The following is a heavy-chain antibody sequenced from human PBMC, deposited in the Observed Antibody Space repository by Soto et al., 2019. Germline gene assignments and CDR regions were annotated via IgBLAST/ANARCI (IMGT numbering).Heavy chain of an antibody. V-gene: IGHV4-30-4*01. CDR3: AREEISSGYPYFDY. Sequence: PSETLSLTCTVSGGSISSGDYYWSWIRQPPGKGLEWIGYIYYSGSTYYNPSLKSRVTISVDTSKNQFSLKLSSVTAADTAVYYCAREEISSGYPYFDYWGQGTLVTVSS. CDR1: GGSISSGDYY. J-gene: IGHJ4*02. D-gene: IGHD3-22*01. CDR2: IYYSGST.